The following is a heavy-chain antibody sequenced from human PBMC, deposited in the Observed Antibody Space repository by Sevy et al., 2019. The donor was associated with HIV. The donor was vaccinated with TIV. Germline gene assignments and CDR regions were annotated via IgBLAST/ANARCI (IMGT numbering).Heavy chain of an antibody. CDR1: GGSISSSNW. D-gene: IGHD3-10*01. CDR3: ARGFDTPRGFDP. V-gene: IGHV4-4*02. CDR2: IYRSGST. Sequence: SETLSLTCGVSGGSISSSNWWHWVRQPPGKGLEWIGEIYRSGSTNYNPSLKSRVTISVDNSKNQFSLQLNYVTAADTAVYYCARGFDTPRGFDPWGQGTLVTVSS. J-gene: IGHJ5*02.